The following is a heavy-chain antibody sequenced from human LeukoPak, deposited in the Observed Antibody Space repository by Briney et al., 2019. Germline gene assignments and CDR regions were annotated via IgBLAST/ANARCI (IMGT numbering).Heavy chain of an antibody. CDR2: VSAYNGNT. D-gene: IGHD1-26*01. Sequence: GASVKVSCKASGYTFTSYGISWVRQAPGQGLERMGWVSAYNGNTNYAQKLQGRVTMTTDTSTSTAYMELRSLRSDDTAVYYCARDLLAIVGATTYDYWGQGTLVTVSS. V-gene: IGHV1-18*01. J-gene: IGHJ4*02. CDR3: ARDLLAIVGATTYDY. CDR1: GYTFTSYG.